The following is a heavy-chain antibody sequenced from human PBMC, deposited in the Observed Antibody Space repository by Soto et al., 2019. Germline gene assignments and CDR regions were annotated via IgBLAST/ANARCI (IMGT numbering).Heavy chain of an antibody. Sequence: QVQLVQSGAEVKKPGSSVKVSCKASGGTFSSYAISWVRQAPGQGLEWMGGVIPIFGTANYAQKLQGRVTITADESTSTAYMELSSLRSEDTAVYYCARPQSITMIVVVPTPFDYWGQGTLVTVSS. D-gene: IGHD3-22*01. V-gene: IGHV1-69*01. CDR2: VIPIFGTA. CDR3: ARPQSITMIVVVPTPFDY. CDR1: GGTFSSYA. J-gene: IGHJ4*02.